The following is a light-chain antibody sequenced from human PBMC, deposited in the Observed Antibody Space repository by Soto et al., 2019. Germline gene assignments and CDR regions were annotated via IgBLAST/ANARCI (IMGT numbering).Light chain of an antibody. Sequence: DIQMTQSPSSLSASVGGRVSITCRASQDISNYIAWYQLKPGKVPKLLIYPTSTLQSGVPTRFSGRVSGTDFTLTISSLQPEDAATYYCQKYNSVPYTVGRGTKLEI. CDR2: PTS. CDR1: QDISNY. CDR3: QKYNSVPYT. V-gene: IGKV1-27*01. J-gene: IGKJ2*01.